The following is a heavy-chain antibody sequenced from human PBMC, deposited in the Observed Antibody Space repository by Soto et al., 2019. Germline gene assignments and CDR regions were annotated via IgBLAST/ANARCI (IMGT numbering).Heavy chain of an antibody. J-gene: IGHJ6*02. D-gene: IGHD2-2*01. Sequence: KPSETLSLTCAVYGGSFSGYYWSWIRQPPGEGLEWIGEINHSGSTNYNPSLKSRVTISVDTSKNQFSLKLSSVTAADTAVYYCARNGYCSSTSCSYYYYYYGMDVWGQGTTVTVSS. CDR3: ARNGYCSSTSCSYYYYYYGMDV. V-gene: IGHV4-34*01. CDR2: INHSGST. CDR1: GGSFSGYY.